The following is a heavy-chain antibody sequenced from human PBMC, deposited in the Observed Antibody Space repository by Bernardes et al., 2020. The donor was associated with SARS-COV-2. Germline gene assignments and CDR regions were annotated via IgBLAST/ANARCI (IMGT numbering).Heavy chain of an antibody. J-gene: IGHJ6*02. Sequence: GGSLRLSCAASGFTFDDYAMHWVRQAPGKGLEWVSGISWNSGSIGYADSVKGRFTISRDNAKNSLYLQMDSLRDEDTAVYYCTSYYDLDVWGQGTTVTVSS. CDR3: TSYYDLDV. V-gene: IGHV3-9*01. CDR2: ISWNSGSI. CDR1: GFTFDDYA.